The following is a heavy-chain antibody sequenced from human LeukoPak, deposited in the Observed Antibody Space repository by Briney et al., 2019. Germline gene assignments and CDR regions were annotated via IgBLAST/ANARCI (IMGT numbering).Heavy chain of an antibody. Sequence: RASVKVSCKASGYTFTGYYMHWLRQAPGQGLEWMGWINPNSGGTNYAQKFQGRVTMTRDTSISTAYMELSRLRSDDTAVYYCVEAVAGTYFDYWGQGTLVTVSS. J-gene: IGHJ4*02. D-gene: IGHD6-19*01. CDR2: INPNSGGT. V-gene: IGHV1-2*02. CDR1: GYTFTGYY. CDR3: VEAVAGTYFDY.